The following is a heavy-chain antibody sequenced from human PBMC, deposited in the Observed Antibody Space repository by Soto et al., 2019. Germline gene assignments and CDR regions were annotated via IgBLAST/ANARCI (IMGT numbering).Heavy chain of an antibody. J-gene: IGHJ4*02. CDR2: ISAYNGNT. Sequence: ASVKVSCEASGYTFTSYGISWVRQAPGQGLEWMGWISAYNGNTNYAQKLQGRVTMTTDTSTSTAYMELRSLRSDDTAVYYCAVDILTAPFDYWGQGTLVTVSS. V-gene: IGHV1-18*01. CDR3: AVDILTAPFDY. D-gene: IGHD3-9*01. CDR1: GYTFTSYG.